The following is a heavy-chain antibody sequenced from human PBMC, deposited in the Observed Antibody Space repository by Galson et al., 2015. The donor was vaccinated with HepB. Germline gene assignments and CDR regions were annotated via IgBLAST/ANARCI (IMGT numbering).Heavy chain of an antibody. V-gene: IGHV1-69*13. CDR1: GGTFSSYA. CDR2: IIPIFGTA. Sequence: SVKVSCKASGGTFSSYAISWVRQAPGQGLEWMGGIIPIFGTANYAQKFQGRVTITADESKSTAYMELSSLRSEDTAVYYCASDSMTTVTKTGRYGMDVWGQGTTVTVSS. CDR3: ASDSMTTVTKTGRYGMDV. J-gene: IGHJ6*02. D-gene: IGHD4-17*01.